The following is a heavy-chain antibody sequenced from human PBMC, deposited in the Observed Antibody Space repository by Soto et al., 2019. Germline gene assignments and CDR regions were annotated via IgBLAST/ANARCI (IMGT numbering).Heavy chain of an antibody. CDR1: GFIFNNAW. CDR2: IKSKTDGGTA. V-gene: IGHV3-15*01. J-gene: IGHJ4*02. D-gene: IGHD1-26*01. Sequence: GGSLRLSCAASGFIFNNAWMSLVRQAPGKGLEWVGRIKSKTDGGTADYAAPVEGRFTISRDDSRNTMYLYLNSLKIEDTAIYYCTTLRYYAIDYWGQGTLVTVSS. CDR3: TTLRYYAIDY.